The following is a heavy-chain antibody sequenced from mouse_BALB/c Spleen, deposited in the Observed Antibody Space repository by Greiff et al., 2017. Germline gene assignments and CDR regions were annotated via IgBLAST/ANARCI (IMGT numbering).Heavy chain of an antibody. CDR3: ARLGYDPAMDY. Sequence: VQLVESGAELMKPGASVKISCKATGYTFSSYWIEWVKQRPGHGLEWIGEILPGSGSTNYNEKFKGKATFTADTSSNTAYMQLSSLTSEDSAVYYCARLGYDPAMDYWGQGTSVTVSS. J-gene: IGHJ4*01. CDR2: ILPGSGST. D-gene: IGHD2-3*01. CDR1: GYTFSSYW. V-gene: IGHV1-9*01.